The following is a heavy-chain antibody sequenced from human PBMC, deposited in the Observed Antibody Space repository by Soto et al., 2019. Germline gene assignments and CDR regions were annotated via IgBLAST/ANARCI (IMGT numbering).Heavy chain of an antibody. V-gene: IGHV3-21*01. D-gene: IGHD3-10*01. CDR3: AREARFGELLSWTSFDY. CDR1: GFTFSSYS. Sequence: EVQLVESGGGLVKPGGSLRLSCAASGFTFSSYSMNWVRQAPGKGLEWVSSISSSSSYIYYADSVKGRFTISRDNAKNSLYLQMNSLRAEDTAVYYCAREARFGELLSWTSFDYWGQGTLVTVSS. J-gene: IGHJ4*02. CDR2: ISSSSSYI.